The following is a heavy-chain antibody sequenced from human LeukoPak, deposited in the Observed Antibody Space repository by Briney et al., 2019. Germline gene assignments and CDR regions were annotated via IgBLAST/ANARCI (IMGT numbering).Heavy chain of an antibody. Sequence: SETLSLTCIVSGGSISNYFWSWIRQPPGKGLEWIGYVHYTGSTNYNPCLKSRATISVDTSKKQFSLKLSSVTATDTAVYYCARPAAGQGGDWYFDLWGRGTLVTVSS. J-gene: IGHJ2*01. CDR3: ARPAAGQGGDWYFDL. V-gene: IGHV4-59*08. CDR2: VHYTGST. CDR1: GGSISNYF. D-gene: IGHD6-13*01.